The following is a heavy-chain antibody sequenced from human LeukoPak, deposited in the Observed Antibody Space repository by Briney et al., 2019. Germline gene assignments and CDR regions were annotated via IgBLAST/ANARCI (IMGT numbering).Heavy chain of an antibody. J-gene: IGHJ5*02. CDR1: GGSISSSSYF. CDR2: IYYSGTT. Sequence: PSETLSLTCTVSGGSISSSSYFWSWIRQPPGKGLEWIGYIYYSGTTNYNPSLKSRVTMSVDMSKNQFSLKLSSVTAADTAVYYCARRSSSWKNWFDPWGQGTLVTVSS. D-gene: IGHD6-13*01. V-gene: IGHV4-61*01. CDR3: ARRSSSWKNWFDP.